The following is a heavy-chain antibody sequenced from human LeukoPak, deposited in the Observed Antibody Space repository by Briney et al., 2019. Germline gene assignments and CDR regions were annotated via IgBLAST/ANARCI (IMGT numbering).Heavy chain of an antibody. CDR2: IRSKAYGGTT. CDR3: TRDWALNYYYYMDV. J-gene: IGHJ6*03. V-gene: IGHV3-49*04. Sequence: GGSLRLSCTASGFTFGDYAMSWVRQAPGKGLEWVGFIRSKAYGGTTEYAASAKGRFTISRDDSKSIAYLQMNSLKTEDTAVYYCTRDWALNYYYYMDVWGKGTTVTISS. CDR1: GFTFGDYA. D-gene: IGHD3-16*01.